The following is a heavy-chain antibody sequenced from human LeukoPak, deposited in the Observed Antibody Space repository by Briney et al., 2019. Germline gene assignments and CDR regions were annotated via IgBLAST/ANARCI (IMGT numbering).Heavy chain of an antibody. CDR2: ISAYNGNT. CDR3: GYCSSTSCYNSAFDI. Sequence: ASVKVPCKASGYTFNSYDISWVRQAPGQGLEWMGWISAYNGNTNYAQKLQGRVTMTTDTSTSTAYMELRSLRSDDTAVYYCGYCSSTSCYNSAFDIWGQGTMVTVSS. V-gene: IGHV1-18*01. CDR1: GYTFNSYD. J-gene: IGHJ3*02. D-gene: IGHD2-2*02.